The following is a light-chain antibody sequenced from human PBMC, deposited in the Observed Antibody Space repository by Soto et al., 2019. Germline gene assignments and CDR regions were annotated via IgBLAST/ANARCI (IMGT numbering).Light chain of an antibody. V-gene: IGLV2-8*01. Sequence: QSALTQPPSASGSPGQSVTISCTGTYSDVGDSNYVSWYQQHPGKAPKLVIYEVTQRPSGVPDRFSGSRSENTASLTVSRLQAKDEADYYCSSNVVGTNLKIFGGGTKVTVL. CDR2: EVT. CDR1: YSDVGDSNY. J-gene: IGLJ2*01. CDR3: SSNVVGTNLKI.